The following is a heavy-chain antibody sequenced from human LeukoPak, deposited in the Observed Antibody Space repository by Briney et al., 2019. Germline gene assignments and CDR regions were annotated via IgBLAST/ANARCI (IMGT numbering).Heavy chain of an antibody. D-gene: IGHD1-26*01. CDR1: GGSISSYY. J-gene: IGHJ3*02. CDR3: ARDQEVVGADDAFDI. Sequence: SETLSLTCTVSGGSISSYYWSWLRQPAGKGLEWIGRIYTSGSTNYNPSLKSRVTMSVDTSKNQFSLKLSSVTAADTAVYYCARDQEVVGADDAFDIWGQGTMVTVSS. V-gene: IGHV4-4*07. CDR2: IYTSGST.